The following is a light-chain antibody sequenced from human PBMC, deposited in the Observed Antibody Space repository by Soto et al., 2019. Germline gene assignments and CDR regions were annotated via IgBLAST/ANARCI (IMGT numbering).Light chain of an antibody. CDR2: AAF. V-gene: IGKV1-9*01. CDR3: QQQKTDFPFT. Sequence: DIQLTQSPPFLSASVGDRVTITCRASQDINNYLAWYQQKPGKAPELLIYAAFSLQSGVPSRFIGSRSGTEFTHIISSLQPDDFATHYCQQQKTDFPFTFGPGTKVDIK. J-gene: IGKJ3*01. CDR1: QDINNY.